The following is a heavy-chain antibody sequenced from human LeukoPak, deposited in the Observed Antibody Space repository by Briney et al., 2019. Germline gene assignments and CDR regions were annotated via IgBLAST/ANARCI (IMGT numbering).Heavy chain of an antibody. V-gene: IGHV1-69*05. CDR1: GGTFSSYA. J-gene: IGHJ4*02. D-gene: IGHD2-15*01. CDR3: ARASTPFFGGGSCYHY. CDR2: IIPIFGTA. Sequence: SVKVSCKASGGTFSSYAISWVRQAPGQGLEWMGGIIPIFGTANYAQKFQGRVTITTDESTSTAYMELSSLRSEDTAVYYCARASTPFFGGGSCYHYWGQGTLVTVSS.